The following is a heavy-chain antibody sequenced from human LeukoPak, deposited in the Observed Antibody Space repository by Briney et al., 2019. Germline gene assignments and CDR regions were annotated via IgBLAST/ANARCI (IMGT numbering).Heavy chain of an antibody. CDR1: GFTFSHYG. D-gene: IGHD4-11*01. V-gene: IGHV3-33*01. J-gene: IGHJ1*01. CDR2: ICADGTNQ. Sequence: SGGSLRLSCAAAGFTFSHYGMHWVRQAPGKGLEWVAVICADGTNQYYGYSVNGLFTISRDDSGNTVYLQMKSLRPEDTGVYYCARDAQRAFDYSNSLEYWGQGTPVTVST. CDR3: ARDAQRAFDYSNSLEY.